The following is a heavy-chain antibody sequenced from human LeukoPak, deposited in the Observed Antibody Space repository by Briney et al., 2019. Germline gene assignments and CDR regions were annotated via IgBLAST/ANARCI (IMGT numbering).Heavy chain of an antibody. CDR1: GYTFTGYF. CDR3: AIKFVVPAALDY. CDR2: INPNSGAT. D-gene: IGHD2-2*01. J-gene: IGHJ4*02. V-gene: IGHV1-2*02. Sequence: ASVKVSCKASGYTFTGYFLNWVRQAPGQGLEWMGWINPNSGATNYAPKFQGRVTMTRDTSITTAYMELSSLRSDDTAVYHCAIKFVVPAALDYWGPGTVVTVSS.